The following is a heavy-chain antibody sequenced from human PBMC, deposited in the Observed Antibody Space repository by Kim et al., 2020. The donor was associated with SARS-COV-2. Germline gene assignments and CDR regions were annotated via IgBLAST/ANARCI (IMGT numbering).Heavy chain of an antibody. CDR1: GFTFSSYS. CDR2: ISSSSSYI. CDR3: ARDFEYSSSWFHKPDY. V-gene: IGHV3-21*01. J-gene: IGHJ4*02. Sequence: GGSLRLSCAASGFTFSSYSMNWVRQAPGKGLEWVSSISSSSSYIYYADSVKGRFTISRDNAKNSLYLQMNSLRAEDTAVYYCARDFEYSSSWFHKPDYWGQGTLVTVSS. D-gene: IGHD6-13*01.